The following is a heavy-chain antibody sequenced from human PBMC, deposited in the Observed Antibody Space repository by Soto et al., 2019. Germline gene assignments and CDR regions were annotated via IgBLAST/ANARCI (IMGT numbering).Heavy chain of an antibody. J-gene: IGHJ6*03. CDR1: GGSFSGYQ. CDR2: INNSGST. V-gene: IGHV4-34*01. CDR3: AKGPTAAQRYYYYCYYMDV. Sequence: SETLSLTCAVYGGSFSGYQWSWIRQPPGKGLGWIGEINNSGSTNYNPSLKSRVTISVDTSKNQFSLQLSSVTAADTAVYYCAKGPTAAQRYYYYCYYMDVWGKGTTVTVSS. D-gene: IGHD2-21*02.